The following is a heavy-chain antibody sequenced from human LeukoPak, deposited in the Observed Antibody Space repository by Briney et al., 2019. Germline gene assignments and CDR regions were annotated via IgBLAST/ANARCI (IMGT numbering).Heavy chain of an antibody. V-gene: IGHV4-59*01. CDR2: IYYSGST. CDR3: AGGYCSSTSCYSYYYYYGMDV. D-gene: IGHD2-2*02. CDR1: GGSISNYY. J-gene: IGHJ6*02. Sequence: SETLSLTCTVSGGSISNYYWSWIRQPPGKGLEWIGYIYYSGSTNYNPSLKSRVTISVDTSKNQLSLNLSSVTAADTAVHYCAGGYCSSTSCYSYYYYYGMDVWGQGTTVTVSS.